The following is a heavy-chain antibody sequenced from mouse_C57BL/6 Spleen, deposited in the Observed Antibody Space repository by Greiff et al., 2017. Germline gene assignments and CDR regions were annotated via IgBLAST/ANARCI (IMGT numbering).Heavy chain of an antibody. V-gene: IGHV1-82*01. Sequence: VQLQQSGPELVKPGASVKISCKASGYAFSSSWKNWVKQRPGKGLEWIGRIYPGDGDTNYNGKFKGKATLTADKSSSTAYMQLSSLTSEDSAVYFCARGSIYYYGSSPLAYWGQGTLVTVSA. J-gene: IGHJ3*01. D-gene: IGHD1-1*01. CDR1: GYAFSSSW. CDR2: IYPGDGDT. CDR3: ARGSIYYYGSSPLAY.